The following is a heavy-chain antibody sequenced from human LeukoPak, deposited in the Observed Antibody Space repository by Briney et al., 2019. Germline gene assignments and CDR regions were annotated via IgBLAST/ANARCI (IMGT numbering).Heavy chain of an antibody. Sequence: TSETLSLTCAVYGGSFSGCYWSWIRQPPGKGLEWIGEINHSGSTNCNPSLKSRVTISVDTSKNQFSLELSSVTAADTAVYYCARDAYDFWSGKGYYFDYWGQGTLVTVSS. J-gene: IGHJ4*02. CDR3: ARDAYDFWSGKGYYFDY. D-gene: IGHD3-3*01. CDR2: INHSGST. V-gene: IGHV4-34*01. CDR1: GGSFSGCY.